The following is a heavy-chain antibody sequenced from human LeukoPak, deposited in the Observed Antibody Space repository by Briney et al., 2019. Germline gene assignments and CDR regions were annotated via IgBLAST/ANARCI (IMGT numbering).Heavy chain of an antibody. J-gene: IGHJ6*03. CDR2: INHSGST. V-gene: IGHV4-34*01. D-gene: IGHD1-26*01. Sequence: SETLSLTCAVYGGSFSGYYWSWIRQPPGKGLEWIGEINHSGSTNYNPSLKSRVTISVDTSKNQFSLKPSSVTAADTAVYYCWIDSGSLNYMDVWGKGTTVTVSS. CDR1: GGSFSGYY. CDR3: WIDSGSLNYMDV.